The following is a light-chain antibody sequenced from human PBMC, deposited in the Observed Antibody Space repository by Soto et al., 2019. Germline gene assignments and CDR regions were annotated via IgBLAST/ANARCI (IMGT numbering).Light chain of an antibody. J-gene: IGLJ1*01. V-gene: IGLV2-11*01. Sequence: QSALTQPRSVSGSPGQSVTISCTGTSSDVGGYEYVSWYQQYPGKAPKLMIYAVTRRPSGVPDRFSGSKSGNTASLTISGLQAEDEADYYCSSFTSNRIYVFGPGTKLTVL. CDR2: AVT. CDR1: SSDVGGYEY. CDR3: SSFTSNRIYV.